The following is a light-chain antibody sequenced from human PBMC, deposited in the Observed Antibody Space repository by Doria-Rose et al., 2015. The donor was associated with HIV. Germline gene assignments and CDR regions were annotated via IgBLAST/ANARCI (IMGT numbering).Light chain of an antibody. CDR1: Y. V-gene: IGLV2-8*01. Sequence: YVSWYQQHPGKAPKLMIYEVNKRPSGVPDRFSGFKSGNTASLTVSGLQAEDEADYCCSAYAGSNTPYVFGAGTKVTVL. CDR2: EVN. CDR3: SAYAGSNTPYV. J-gene: IGLJ1*01.